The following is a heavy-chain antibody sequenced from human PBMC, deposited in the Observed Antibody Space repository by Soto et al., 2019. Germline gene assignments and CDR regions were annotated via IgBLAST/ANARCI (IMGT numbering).Heavy chain of an antibody. D-gene: IGHD5-12*01. V-gene: IGHV3-33*01. CDR3: ARGTIVAYYFDY. J-gene: IGHJ4*02. CDR1: GFTFSSYG. CDR2: IWYDGSNK. Sequence: GGSLRLSCAASGFTFSSYGMHWVRQAPGKGLEWVAVIWYDGSNKYYADSVKGRFTISRDNSKNTLYLQMNSLRAEDTAVYYCARGTIVAYYFDYWGQGTLVTVSS.